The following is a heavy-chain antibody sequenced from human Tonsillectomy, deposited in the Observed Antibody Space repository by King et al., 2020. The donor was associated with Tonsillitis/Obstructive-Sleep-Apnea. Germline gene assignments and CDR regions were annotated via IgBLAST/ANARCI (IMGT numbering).Heavy chain of an antibody. CDR1: GFTFSTYA. J-gene: IGHJ6*03. Sequence: VQLVESGGGVVQPGRSLRLSCAASGFTFSTYAMHWVRQAPGKGLEWVAVISDDGSNKYYADSVKGRFNISRDNSKNTLYLQMNSLRAEETAVYYCARGIAPRPDYYYYYMDVWGKGTTVTVSS. V-gene: IGHV3-30*01. CDR3: ARGIAPRPDYYYYYMDV. D-gene: IGHD6-6*01. CDR2: ISDDGSNK.